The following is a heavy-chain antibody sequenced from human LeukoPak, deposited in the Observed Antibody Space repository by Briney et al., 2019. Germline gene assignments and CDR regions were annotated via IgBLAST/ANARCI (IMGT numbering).Heavy chain of an antibody. CDR3: ARDSTGRLGIAARGTGY. CDR2: IKQDGSEK. CDR1: GFTFSSYW. D-gene: IGHD6-6*01. J-gene: IGHJ4*02. Sequence: PGGSLRLSCAASGFTFSSYWMSWVRQAPGKGLEWVANIKQDGSEKYYVDSVKGRFTISRDNAKNSLYLQMNGLRAEDTAVYYCARDSTGRLGIAARGTGYWGQGTLVTVSS. V-gene: IGHV3-7*01.